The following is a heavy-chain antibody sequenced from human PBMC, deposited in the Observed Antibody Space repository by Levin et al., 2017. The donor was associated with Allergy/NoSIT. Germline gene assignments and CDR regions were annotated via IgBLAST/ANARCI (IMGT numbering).Heavy chain of an antibody. CDR1: GFTFSSYA. V-gene: IGHV3-30-3*01. Sequence: GGSLRLSCAASGFTFSSYAMHWVRQAPGKGLEWVAVISYDGCNKYYADSVKGRFTISRDNSKNTLYLQMNSLRAEDTAVYYCARGQTTVTTGGIMYWGQGTLVTVSS. D-gene: IGHD4-17*01. J-gene: IGHJ4*02. CDR2: ISYDGCNK. CDR3: ARGQTTVTTGGIMY.